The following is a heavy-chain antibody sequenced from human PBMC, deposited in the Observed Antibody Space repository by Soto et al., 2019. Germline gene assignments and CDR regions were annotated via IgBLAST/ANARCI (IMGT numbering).Heavy chain of an antibody. D-gene: IGHD6-6*01. Sequence: EVQLVETGGGLIQPGGSLRLSCAASGFTVSSNYMNWVRQAPGKGLEWLSIIYSDGTTYYAGSVQGRFPVSRDTFKTTLYLQMNNLRAEDTAVYYCAILSNWGQGTLVTVSS. V-gene: IGHV3-53*02. CDR1: GFTVSSNY. CDR3: AILSN. CDR2: IYSDGTT. J-gene: IGHJ4*02.